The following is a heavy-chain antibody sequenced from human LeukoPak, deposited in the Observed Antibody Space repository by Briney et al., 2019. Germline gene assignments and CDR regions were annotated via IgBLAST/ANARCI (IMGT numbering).Heavy chain of an antibody. Sequence: GGSLRLSCAASGFTFSSYGMHWVRQAPGKGLEWVAVISYDGSNKYYADSVKGRFTISRDNSKNTLYLHMNSLRAEDTAVYYCATDGVGGAFDYWGQGTLVTVSS. CDR3: ATDGVGGAFDY. D-gene: IGHD3-16*01. J-gene: IGHJ4*02. CDR2: ISYDGSNK. V-gene: IGHV3-30*03. CDR1: GFTFSSYG.